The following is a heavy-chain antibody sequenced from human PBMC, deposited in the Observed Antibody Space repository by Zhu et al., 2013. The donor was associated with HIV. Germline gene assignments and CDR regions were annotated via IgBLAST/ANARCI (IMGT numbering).Heavy chain of an antibody. Sequence: EVQLVQSGAEVKKPGATVKISCKVSGYTFTDYYMHWVQQAPGKGLEWMGLVDPEDGETIYAEKFQGRVTITADTSTDTAYMELSSLRSEDTAVYYCATGRPIVGATGGSYFDLWGRGTLVTVSS. CDR2: VDPEDGET. D-gene: IGHD1-26*01. CDR1: GYTFTDYY. V-gene: IGHV1-69-2*01. CDR3: ATGRPIVGATGGSYFDL. J-gene: IGHJ2*01.